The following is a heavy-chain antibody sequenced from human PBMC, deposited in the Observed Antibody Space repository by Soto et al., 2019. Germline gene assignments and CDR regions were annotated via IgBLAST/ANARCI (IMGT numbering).Heavy chain of an antibody. J-gene: IGHJ3*01. D-gene: IGHD2-15*01. CDR3: AKATLVVVAAIQGNAFNV. CDR2: LSGSGGYT. CDR1: GFTFSSYA. V-gene: IGHV3-23*01. Sequence: EVQLLESGGGLIQPGGSLRLSCAASGFTFSSYAMSWVRQAPGKGLEWVSALSGSGGYTHYADSVKGRFTISSDNSKNTLYLQMNRLRAEDTAVYYCAKATLVVVAAIQGNAFNVWGQGTMVTVSS.